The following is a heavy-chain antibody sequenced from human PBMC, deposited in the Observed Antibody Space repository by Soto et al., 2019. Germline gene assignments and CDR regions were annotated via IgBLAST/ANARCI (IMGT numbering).Heavy chain of an antibody. CDR2: IHHTGST. V-gene: IGHV4-4*02. CDR1: GASITNDW. CDR3: ARGVFWAFDI. J-gene: IGHJ3*02. Sequence: QVHLPGSGPGLVQPSGTLYLTCGVSGASITNDWWSWVRQPPGKGLEWIAEIHHTGSTNYNPSLKSRVTISVDTSKNQFSLKLTSVTAADTAMYYCARGVFWAFDIWGQGTMVTVSS.